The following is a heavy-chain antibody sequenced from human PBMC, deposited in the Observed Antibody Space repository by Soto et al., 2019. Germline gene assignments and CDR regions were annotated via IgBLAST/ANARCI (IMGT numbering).Heavy chain of an antibody. V-gene: IGHV4-30-4*01. J-gene: IGHJ5*02. D-gene: IGHD2-2*03. CDR1: GGSIRSGDYY. CDR2: IYYSGST. Sequence: PSETLSLTCTVSGGSIRSGDYYWSWIRQPPGKGLEWIGYIYYSGSTYYNPSLKSRVTISVDTSKNQFSLKLSSVTAADTAVYYCARANYLDIVLVPAAMPGDKSIPHNWFDPWGQGTLVTVSS. CDR3: ARANYLDIVLVPAAMPGDKSIPHNWFDP.